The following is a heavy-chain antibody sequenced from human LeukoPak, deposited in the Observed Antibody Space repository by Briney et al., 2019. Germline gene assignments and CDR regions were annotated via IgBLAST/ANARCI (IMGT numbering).Heavy chain of an antibody. V-gene: IGHV4-61*02. Sequence: SETLSLTCTVSGGSISSGSYYWSWIRQPAGKGLEWIGRIYTSGSTNYNPSLKSRVTISVDTSTNQFSLRLSSVTAADTAVYYCARDPSGEQWLVRGHFQHWGQGTLVTVSS. CDR3: ARDPSGEQWLVRGHFQH. D-gene: IGHD6-19*01. J-gene: IGHJ1*01. CDR2: IYTSGST. CDR1: GGSISSGSYY.